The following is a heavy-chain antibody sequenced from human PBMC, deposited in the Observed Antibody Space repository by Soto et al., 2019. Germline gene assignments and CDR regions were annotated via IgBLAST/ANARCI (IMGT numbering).Heavy chain of an antibody. D-gene: IGHD4-4*01. V-gene: IGHV3-23*01. CDR2: IGPTGGGS. Sequence: GGSLRLSCVASGFTFSSYAMSWVRQAPGKGLEWVSTIGPTGGGSYYADSVKGRFTISRDDSKNTLYMQMNSLGAEDTGVYYCANAVLQWQKVDSLDHWGQGAQDTGS. CDR3: ANAVLQWQKVDSLDH. CDR1: GFTFSSYA. J-gene: IGHJ5*02.